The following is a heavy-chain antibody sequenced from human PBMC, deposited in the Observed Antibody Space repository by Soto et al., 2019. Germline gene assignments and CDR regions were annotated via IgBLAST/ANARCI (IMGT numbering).Heavy chain of an antibody. V-gene: IGHV3-23*01. CDR1: GFTFRNYA. J-gene: IGHJ5*02. CDR3: AANWYENWFDP. D-gene: IGHD1-1*01. CDR2: ISGSSSIT. Sequence: GGSLRLSCAASGFTFRNYAMSWVRQAPEKGLEWVPIISGSSSITYYADSVKGRFTISRDNSKNTLYLQMNSLRAEDTAVYYCAANWYENWFDPWGQGTLVTVSS.